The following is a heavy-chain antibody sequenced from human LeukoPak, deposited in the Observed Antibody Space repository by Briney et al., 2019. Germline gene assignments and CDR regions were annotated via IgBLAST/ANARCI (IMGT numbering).Heavy chain of an antibody. V-gene: IGHV4-39*07. Sequence: SETLSLTCTVSGGSISSSSYYWGWIRQPPGKGLEWIGSTYYTGSTYYNPSLRSRVTISVDTSKNQISLKLSSVTAADTAVYYCARGPGSTRDYWGQGTLVTVSS. J-gene: IGHJ4*02. CDR2: TYYTGST. CDR3: ARGPGSTRDY. D-gene: IGHD1-14*01. CDR1: GGSISSSSYY.